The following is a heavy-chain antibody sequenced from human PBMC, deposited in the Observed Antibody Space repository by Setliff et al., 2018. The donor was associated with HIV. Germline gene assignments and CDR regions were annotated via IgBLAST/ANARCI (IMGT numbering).Heavy chain of an antibody. D-gene: IGHD3-22*01. CDR1: GGSFSGYF. V-gene: IGHV4-34*01. Sequence: ETLSLTCAVYGGSFSGYFWTWIRQPPQKRLEWIGEINHSGDTNYNPSLKSRVTISADTSKNQFSLKLSSVTAADTAVYYCARVGDFYDTSGYYSVLDAFDIWGQGTMVTVS. J-gene: IGHJ3*02. CDR3: ARVGDFYDTSGYYSVLDAFDI. CDR2: INHSGDT.